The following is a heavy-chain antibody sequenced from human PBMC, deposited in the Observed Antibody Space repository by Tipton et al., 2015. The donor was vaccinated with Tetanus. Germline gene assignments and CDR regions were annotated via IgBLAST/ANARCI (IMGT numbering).Heavy chain of an antibody. V-gene: IGHV4-59*01. CDR3: ARDGFRYWVGSVASRRDYYGMDV. D-gene: IGHD5-12*01. CDR1: GGSISSYY. CDR2: IYYSGST. Sequence: TLSLTCTVSGGSISSYYWSWIRQPPGKGLEWIGYIYYSGSTNYNPSLKSRVTISVDTSKNQFSLKLSSVTAADTAVYYCARDGFRYWVGSVASRRDYYGMDVWGQGTTVTVSS. J-gene: IGHJ6*02.